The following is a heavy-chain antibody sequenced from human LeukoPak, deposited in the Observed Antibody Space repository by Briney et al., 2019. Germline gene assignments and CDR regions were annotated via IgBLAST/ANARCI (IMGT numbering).Heavy chain of an antibody. CDR2: INPSGGST. CDR3: ARGGAWELFDY. D-gene: IGHD1-26*01. Sequence: APVKVSCKASGYTFTSYYMHWVRQAPGQGLEWMGIINPSGGSTSYAQKFQGRVTMTRDMFTSTVYMELSSLRSEDTAVYYCARGGAWELFDYWGQGTLVTVSS. V-gene: IGHV1-46*01. J-gene: IGHJ4*02. CDR1: GYTFTSYY.